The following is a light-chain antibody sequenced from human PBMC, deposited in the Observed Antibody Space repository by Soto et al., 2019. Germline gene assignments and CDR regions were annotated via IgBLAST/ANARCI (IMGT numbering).Light chain of an antibody. CDR3: QQYYSYPQA. V-gene: IGKV1-5*03. Sequence: DIQMTQSPSTLSVSLGDRVTITCRASQTISSWLAWYQQKPGKAPKLLIYKASTLKSGVPSRFSGSGSGTDFTLTISCLQSEDFATYYCQQYYSYPQAFGQGTRLEIK. J-gene: IGKJ5*01. CDR2: KAS. CDR1: QTISSW.